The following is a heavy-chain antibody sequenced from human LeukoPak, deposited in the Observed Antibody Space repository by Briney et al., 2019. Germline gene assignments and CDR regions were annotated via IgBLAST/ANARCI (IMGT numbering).Heavy chain of an antibody. J-gene: IGHJ4*02. Sequence: GGSLRLSCAASGFTFSNAWMSWVRQAPGKGLEWVGRIKSKTDGGTTDYAAPVKGRFTISRDDSKNTLYLQMNSLKTEDTAVYYCTTDSGFSSSGDDWGQGTLVTVSS. CDR3: TTDSGFSSSGDD. V-gene: IGHV3-15*01. D-gene: IGHD6-13*01. CDR2: IKSKTDGGTT. CDR1: GFTFSNAW.